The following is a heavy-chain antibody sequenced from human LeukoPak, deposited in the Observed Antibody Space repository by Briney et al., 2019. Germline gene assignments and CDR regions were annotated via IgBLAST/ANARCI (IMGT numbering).Heavy chain of an antibody. CDR2: STGNGAAT. CDR3: AKRSCSGTTCYPLDS. D-gene: IGHD2-15*01. V-gene: IGHV3-23*01. Sequence: QTGGPQRLPCVASVLTFSVAGMHWARQARGKGLEWVSASTGNGAATYYAETVKGRFTSSRDNSKSTLYLQMNRLKAEDTAIYYCAKRSCSGTTCYPLDSWGQGTLVTVSS. CDR1: VLTFSVAG. J-gene: IGHJ4*02.